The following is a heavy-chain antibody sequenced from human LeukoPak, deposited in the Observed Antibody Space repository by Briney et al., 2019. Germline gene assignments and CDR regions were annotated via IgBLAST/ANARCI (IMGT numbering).Heavy chain of an antibody. D-gene: IGHD3-9*01. Sequence: SGTLSLTCAVSGVSISSTEWWIWVRQSPGQGLEWIGEIHRDGRTRYSPSLTSRVSMSIDYSKNQFSLKVSSVTAADTAIYYCGKTDIWFNPIDYWGPGSLVIASS. CDR1: GVSISSTEW. J-gene: IGHJ4*02. V-gene: IGHV4-4*02. CDR2: IHRDGRT. CDR3: GKTDIWFNPIDY.